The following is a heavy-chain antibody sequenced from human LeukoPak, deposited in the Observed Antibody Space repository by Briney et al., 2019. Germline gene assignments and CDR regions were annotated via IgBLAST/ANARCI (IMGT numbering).Heavy chain of an antibody. CDR2: IYTSGST. CDR3: ARDRSKQWLSWYFDL. Sequence: SQTLSLTRTVSVGSISGGSYYWSWIRHPAGKGLEWIGRIYTSGSTNYNPSLRSRVTISVDTSKNQFSLKLSSVTAADTAVYYCARDRSKQWLSWYFDLWGRGTLVTVSS. J-gene: IGHJ2*01. D-gene: IGHD6-19*01. V-gene: IGHV4-61*02. CDR1: VGSISGGSYY.